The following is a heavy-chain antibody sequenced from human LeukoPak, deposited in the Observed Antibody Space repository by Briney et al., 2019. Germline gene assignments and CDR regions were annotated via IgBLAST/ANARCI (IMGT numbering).Heavy chain of an antibody. D-gene: IGHD3-16*02. CDR3: ARQVIQAYYFDY. V-gene: IGHV4-59*01. CDR1: GGSISSYY. Sequence: PSETLSLTCTVSGGSISSYYWSWIRQPPGKGLEWIGYIYYSGSTNYNPSLKSRVTISVDTSKNQFSLKLSSVTAADTAVYYCARQVIQAYYFDYWGQGTLVTVSS. J-gene: IGHJ4*02. CDR2: IYYSGST.